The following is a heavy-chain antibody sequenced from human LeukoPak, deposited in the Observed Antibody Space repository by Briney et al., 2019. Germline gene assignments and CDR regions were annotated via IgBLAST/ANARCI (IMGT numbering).Heavy chain of an antibody. Sequence: SETLSLTCTVSGGSISRSSYFWGWIRQPPGKGLEWIGSIYDSGSTHYSPPLKSRVTLSVDTSKNQFSLKLTSVTAADTAVYYCARHAIFGVIITRSNWFDSWGQGTLVTVSS. J-gene: IGHJ5*01. D-gene: IGHD3-3*01. V-gene: IGHV4-39*01. CDR3: ARHAIFGVIITRSNWFDS. CDR2: IYDSGST. CDR1: GGSISRSSYF.